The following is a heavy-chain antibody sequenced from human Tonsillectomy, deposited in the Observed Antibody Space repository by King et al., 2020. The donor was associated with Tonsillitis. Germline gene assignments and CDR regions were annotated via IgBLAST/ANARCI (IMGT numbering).Heavy chain of an antibody. D-gene: IGHD5-18*01. CDR1: GYTFTGYY. V-gene: IGHV1-2*02. Sequence: VQLVESGAEVKKPGASVKVSCKASGYTFTGYYMHWVRQAPGQGLEWMGWINPNSGGTNYAQKFQGRVTMTRDTSISTAYMELSRRRTDDTAVYYCASEQLWEDYIYYGMDVWGQGTTVTVSS. CDR3: ASEQLWEDYIYYGMDV. J-gene: IGHJ6*02. CDR2: INPNSGGT.